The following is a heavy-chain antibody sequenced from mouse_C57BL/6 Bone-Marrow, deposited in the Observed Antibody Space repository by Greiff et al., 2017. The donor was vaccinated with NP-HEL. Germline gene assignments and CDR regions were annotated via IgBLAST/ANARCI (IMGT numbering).Heavy chain of an antibody. CDR1: GFTFSRSG. D-gene: IGHD2-5*01. J-gene: IGHJ2*01. V-gene: IGHV5-6*01. CDR3: ARHYYSNYFDY. Sequence: EVQLVESGGDLVKPGGSLKLSCAASGFTFSRSGMSLVRQTPDKRLEWVAPISSGGSYTYYPDSVKGRFTISRDNAKNTLYLQMSSLKSEDTAMYYCARHYYSNYFDYWGQGTTLTVSS. CDR2: ISSGGSYT.